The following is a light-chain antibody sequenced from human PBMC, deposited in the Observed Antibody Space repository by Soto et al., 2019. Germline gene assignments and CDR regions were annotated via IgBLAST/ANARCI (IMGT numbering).Light chain of an antibody. CDR1: QSVSSN. J-gene: IGKJ1*01. Sequence: EIVMTQSPATLSVSPGERATLSCRASQSVSSNLAWYQQKPGQAPRLLIVGSFARATGIPARFSGSGSGTDFTLTISSLEPEDFAVYYCQQRSNWPRTFGQGTKVDIK. V-gene: IGKV3-15*01. CDR3: QQRSNWPRT. CDR2: GSF.